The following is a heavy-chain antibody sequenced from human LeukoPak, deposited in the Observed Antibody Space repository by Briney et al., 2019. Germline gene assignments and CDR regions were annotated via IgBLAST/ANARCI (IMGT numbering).Heavy chain of an antibody. Sequence: PGGSLRLSCAASGFTFSSYSMNWVRQAPGKGLEWVSSISSSSSYIYYADSVKGRFTISRDNAKNSLYLQMNSLRAEDTALYYCARDRGIYGSGSYGSSYYFDYWGQGTLVTVSS. D-gene: IGHD3-10*01. CDR2: ISSSSSYI. CDR3: ARDRGIYGSGSYGSSYYFDY. J-gene: IGHJ4*02. V-gene: IGHV3-21*04. CDR1: GFTFSSYS.